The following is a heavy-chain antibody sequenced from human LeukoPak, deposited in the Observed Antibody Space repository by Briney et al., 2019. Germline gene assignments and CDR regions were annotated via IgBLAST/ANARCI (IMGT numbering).Heavy chain of an antibody. CDR2: INPSGGST. D-gene: IGHD3-9*01. V-gene: IGHV1-46*01. CDR3: ARDLYDTPMGNYYYYMDV. J-gene: IGHJ6*03. Sequence: ASVKVSCKASGYTFTSYYLHWVRQAPGQGLEWMGIINPSGGSTSYAQKSQGRVTMTRDTSTSTVYMELSSLRSEDTAVYYCARDLYDTPMGNYYYYMDVWGKGTTVTISS. CDR1: GYTFTSYY.